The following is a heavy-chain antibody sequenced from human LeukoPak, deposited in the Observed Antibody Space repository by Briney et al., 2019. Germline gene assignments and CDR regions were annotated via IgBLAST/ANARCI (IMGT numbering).Heavy chain of an antibody. CDR3: ARAQGVTIRGPNWFDP. Sequence: SQTLSLTCTVSGGSISSGSYYWSWIRQPAGKGLEWIGRIYTSGSTNYNPSLKSRVTISVDTSRNQFSLKLSSVTAADTAVYYCARAQGVTIRGPNWFDPWGQGTLVTVSS. D-gene: IGHD3-3*01. CDR2: IYTSGST. CDR1: GGSISSGSYY. J-gene: IGHJ5*02. V-gene: IGHV4-61*02.